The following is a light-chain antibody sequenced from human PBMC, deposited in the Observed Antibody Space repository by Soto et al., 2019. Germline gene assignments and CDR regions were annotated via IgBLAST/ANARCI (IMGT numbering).Light chain of an antibody. V-gene: IGKV1-39*01. CDR2: AAS. Sequence: DLQMTQSPSSLSASLGDRVTITCRASQTISTYLNWYQQKPGKAPKLLIYAASSLQSGVPSRFSGTRSGTDFTLTIASLQPEDFATYYCQQSYSIPYTFGQGTSLEIK. CDR1: QTISTY. CDR3: QQSYSIPYT. J-gene: IGKJ2*01.